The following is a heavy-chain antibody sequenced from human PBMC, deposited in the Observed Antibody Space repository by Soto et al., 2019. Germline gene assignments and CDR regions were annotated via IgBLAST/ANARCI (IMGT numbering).Heavy chain of an antibody. D-gene: IGHD3-9*01. CDR2: IYWNDDK. J-gene: IGHJ4*02. Sequence: VSGPKLVNPKQTLTLTCTFCGFSLSTSGVSVGWIRQPPGKALEWLALIYWNDDKRYSPSLKTRLTITKDTSKNQVVLTMTNLDPVDTATYYCANRLGISGQIDYWGQGTLVTVS. V-gene: IGHV2-5*01. CDR1: GFSLSTSGVS. CDR3: ANRLGISGQIDY.